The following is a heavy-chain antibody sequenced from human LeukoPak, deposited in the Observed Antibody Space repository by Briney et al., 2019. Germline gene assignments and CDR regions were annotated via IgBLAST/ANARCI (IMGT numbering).Heavy chain of an antibody. V-gene: IGHV3-66*01. J-gene: IGHJ6*02. Sequence: PGGSLRLSHAPSGFTVSINYMSWVRHAPGKGLEWVSVIYSGGSTYYAASVKGRFTISRDNSKNTLYLQMNSLRAEDTPVYYCARDPGRYGDTMARDRPEQDYYYYGMDVWGQGTTVTVSS. D-gene: IGHD3-10*01. CDR1: GFTVSINY. CDR2: IYSGGST. CDR3: ARDPGRYGDTMARDRPEQDYYYYGMDV.